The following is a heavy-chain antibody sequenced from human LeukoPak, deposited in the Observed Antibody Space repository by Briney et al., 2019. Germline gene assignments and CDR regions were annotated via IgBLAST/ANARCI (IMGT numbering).Heavy chain of an antibody. D-gene: IGHD6-13*01. Sequence: GGSLRLSCAASGFTVSSNYMSWVRQAPGKRLEWVSVIYSGGSTYYADSVKGRFTISRDNSKNTLYLQMNSLRAEDTAVYYCARVDGSSWTGYFDYWGQGTLVTVSS. CDR2: IYSGGST. V-gene: IGHV3-53*01. J-gene: IGHJ4*02. CDR3: ARVDGSSWTGYFDY. CDR1: GFTVSSNY.